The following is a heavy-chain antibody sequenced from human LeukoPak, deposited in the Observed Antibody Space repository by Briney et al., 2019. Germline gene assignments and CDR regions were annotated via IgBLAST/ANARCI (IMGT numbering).Heavy chain of an antibody. J-gene: IGHJ4*02. CDR3: ARGRSSGAYSYYFDS. D-gene: IGHD1-26*01. CDR1: GYSFTNYA. CDR2: INTNTGNP. V-gene: IGHV7-4-1*02. Sequence: ASVKVSCKASGYSFTNYAINWVRQAPGQGLERMGWINTNTGNPTYAQGFTGRFVFSLDTSVNTAYLQVNSLKADDTAVYYCARGRSSGAYSYYFDSWGQGTLVTVSS.